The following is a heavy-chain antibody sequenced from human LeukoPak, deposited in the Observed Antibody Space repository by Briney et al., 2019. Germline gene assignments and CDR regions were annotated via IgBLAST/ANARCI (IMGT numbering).Heavy chain of an antibody. Sequence: GGSLGLSCAASGFTFSGSGMNWVRQTPGKGLDWVSSISSSGNTYYADSVKGRFTISRDNSKNMLYLQMNSLRAEDTAVYYCARAGPLWSTNYYYYMDVWGKGTTVTVSS. CDR3: ARAGPLWSTNYYYYMDV. CDR2: ISSSGNT. V-gene: IGHV3-23*01. J-gene: IGHJ6*03. D-gene: IGHD5-18*01. CDR1: GFTFSGSG.